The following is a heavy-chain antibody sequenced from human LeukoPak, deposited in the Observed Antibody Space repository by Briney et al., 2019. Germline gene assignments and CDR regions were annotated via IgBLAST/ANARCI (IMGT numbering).Heavy chain of an antibody. J-gene: IGHJ4*02. CDR2: ISYDGSNT. V-gene: IGHV3-30*04. D-gene: IGHD5-12*01. Sequence: GGSLRLSCAASGFTFSNYTMHWVRQAPGKGLEWVAAISYDGSNTYYADSVKGRFTISRDNSKNTLYLQMNSLRGEDTAVYYCARSEDIVATILNYFDYWGQGNLVTVSS. CDR1: GFTFSNYT. CDR3: ARSEDIVATILNYFDY.